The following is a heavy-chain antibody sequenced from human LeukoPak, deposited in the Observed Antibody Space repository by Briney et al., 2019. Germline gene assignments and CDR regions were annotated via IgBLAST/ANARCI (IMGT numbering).Heavy chain of an antibody. CDR3: ARDIVATNDGVDY. J-gene: IGHJ4*02. V-gene: IGHV1-69*04. CDR2: IIPILGIA. Sequence: ASVKVSCKASGGTFSSYAISWVRQAPGQGLEWMGRIIPILGIANYAQKFQGRVTITADKSTSTAYMELSSLRSEDTAVYYCARDIVATNDGVDYWGQGTLVTVSS. CDR1: GGTFSSYA. D-gene: IGHD5-12*01.